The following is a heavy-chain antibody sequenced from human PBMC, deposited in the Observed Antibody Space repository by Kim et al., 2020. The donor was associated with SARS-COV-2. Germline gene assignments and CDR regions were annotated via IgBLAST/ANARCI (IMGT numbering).Heavy chain of an antibody. V-gene: IGHV3-7*05. CDR2: IKEDGSEK. J-gene: IGHJ4*02. CDR3: MIGHYGL. CDR1: GLAFSNFW. Sequence: GGSLRLSCEASGLAFSNFWMGWVRQRPGKGLEGVANIKEDGSEKSNVDSVRGRFTISRDNERKSMSLQMSSLSVEDTALSYCMIGHYGLGAQGTLGTVSS. D-gene: IGHD4-17*01.